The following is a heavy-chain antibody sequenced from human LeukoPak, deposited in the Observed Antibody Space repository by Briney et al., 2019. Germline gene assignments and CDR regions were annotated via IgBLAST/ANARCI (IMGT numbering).Heavy chain of an antibody. J-gene: IGHJ4*02. Sequence: ASVKVSCKASGYTFTSYAMNWVRQAPGQGLEWMGWISAYNGNTNYAQKLQGRVTMTTDTSTSTAYMELRSLRPEDSAVYYCARVSIGVIAAAGTRGYFDYWGQGTLVTVSS. CDR3: ARVSIGVIAAAGTRGYFDY. D-gene: IGHD6-13*01. V-gene: IGHV1-18*01. CDR2: ISAYNGNT. CDR1: GYTFTSYA.